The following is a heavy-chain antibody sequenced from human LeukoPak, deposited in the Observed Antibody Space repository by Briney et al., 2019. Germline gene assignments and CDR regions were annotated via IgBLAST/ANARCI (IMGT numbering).Heavy chain of an antibody. CDR3: ASDFLRDGYTVNPPGY. CDR1: GFTVSSNY. CDR2: ISSSSQYI. Sequence: GGSLRLSCAASGFTVSSNYMSWVRQAPGKGLEWVSSISSSSQYIYYADSVKGRFTISRDNAKNSLYLQMNSLRAEDTAVYFCASDFLRDGYTVNPPGYWGQGTLVTVSS. V-gene: IGHV3-21*01. J-gene: IGHJ4*02. D-gene: IGHD5-24*01.